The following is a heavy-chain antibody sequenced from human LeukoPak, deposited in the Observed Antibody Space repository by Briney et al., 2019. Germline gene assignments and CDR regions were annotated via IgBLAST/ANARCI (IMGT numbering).Heavy chain of an antibody. D-gene: IGHD3-22*01. CDR3: ARHKTPRSSGYYY. CDR1: GYSISSGYY. V-gene: IGHV4-38-2*01. CDR2: IYHSGST. Sequence: SETLSLTCAVSGYSISSGYYWCWIRQPPGKGLEWIGSIYHSGSTYYNPSLKSRVTISVDTSKNQFSLKLSSVTAADTAVYYCARHKTPRSSGYYYWGQGTLVTVSS. J-gene: IGHJ4*02.